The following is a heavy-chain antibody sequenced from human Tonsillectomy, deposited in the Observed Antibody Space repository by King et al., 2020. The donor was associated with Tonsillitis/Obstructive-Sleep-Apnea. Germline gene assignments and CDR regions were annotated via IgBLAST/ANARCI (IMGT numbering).Heavy chain of an antibody. V-gene: IGHV3-9*01. CDR2: ISWNSGSI. J-gene: IGHJ4*02. Sequence: VQLVESGGGLVQPGRSLRLSCAASGFTFDDYAMHWVRQAPGKGLEWVSGISWNSGSIGYADSVKGRFSFSRDNSKKSLYLQMNSLRAEDTALYYCAKAGDGYTAGFDYWGQGTLVTASS. CDR3: AKAGDGYTAGFDY. CDR1: GFTFDDYA. D-gene: IGHD5-24*01.